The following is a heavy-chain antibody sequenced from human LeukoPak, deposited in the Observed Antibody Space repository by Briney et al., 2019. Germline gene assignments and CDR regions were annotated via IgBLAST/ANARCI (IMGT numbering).Heavy chain of an antibody. CDR1: GYTFTGYY. V-gene: IGHV1-2*02. Sequence: ASVKVSCKASGYTFTGYYMHWVRQAPGQGLEWMGGINPDTGGTNYVQKFQGRVTMTRDTSISTVYMELSRLRSDDTAVYYCARDRTTGTSHFDHWGQGTLVTVPS. J-gene: IGHJ4*02. D-gene: IGHD1-1*01. CDR2: INPDTGGT. CDR3: ARDRTTGTSHFDH.